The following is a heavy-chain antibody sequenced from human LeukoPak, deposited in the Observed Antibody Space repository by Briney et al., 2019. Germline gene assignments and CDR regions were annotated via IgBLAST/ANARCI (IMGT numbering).Heavy chain of an antibody. CDR3: ARDRGYTSFDF. D-gene: IGHD5-18*01. J-gene: IGHJ4*02. V-gene: IGHV3-7*01. CDR2: TKPDGSQK. CDR1: GFSFSNSW. Sequence: PGGSLRLSCAAYGFSFSNSWMNWLRRAPGEGLEWVASTKPDGSQKYYVDSVKGRFFVSRDNVKDSLYLQMDSLRADDTAVYYCARDRGYTSFDFWGQGTLVAVSS.